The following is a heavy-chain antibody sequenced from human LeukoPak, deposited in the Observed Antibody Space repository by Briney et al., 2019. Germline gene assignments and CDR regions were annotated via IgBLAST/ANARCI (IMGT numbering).Heavy chain of an antibody. CDR2: IRSKAYGGTT. J-gene: IGHJ2*01. CDR3: TRDNAAAGSYWYFDL. V-gene: IGHV3-49*04. D-gene: IGHD6-13*01. CDR1: GFTFGDFA. Sequence: GGSLRLSCTASGFTFGDFAMSWVRQAPGKGLGWVSFIRSKAYGGTTEYAASVKGRFTTSRDDSKSIAYLQMNSLKTEDTAVYYCTRDNAAAGSYWYFDLWGRGTLVTVSS.